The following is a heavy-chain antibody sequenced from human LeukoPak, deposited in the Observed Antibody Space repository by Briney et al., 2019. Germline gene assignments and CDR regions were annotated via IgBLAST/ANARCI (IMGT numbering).Heavy chain of an antibody. J-gene: IGHJ6*02. V-gene: IGHV4-30-2*01. Sequence: PSQTLSLTCTVSGGSISSGGYYWSWIRQPPGKGLEWIGYIYHSGSTYYNPSLKSRVTISVDTSKNQFSLRLSSVTAADTAVYHCARDGTPLWFGEFPLRYGMDVWGQGTTVTVSS. CDR1: GGSISSGGYY. CDR3: ARDGTPLWFGEFPLRYGMDV. D-gene: IGHD3-10*01. CDR2: IYHSGST.